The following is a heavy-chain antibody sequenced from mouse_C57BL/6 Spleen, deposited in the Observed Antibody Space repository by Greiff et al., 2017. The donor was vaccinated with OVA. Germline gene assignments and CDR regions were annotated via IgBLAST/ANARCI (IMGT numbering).Heavy chain of an antibody. J-gene: IGHJ3*01. Sequence: VKLQESGAELARPGASVKLSCKASGYTFTSYGISWVKQRTGQGLEWIGEIYPRSGNTYYNEKFKGKATLTADKSSSTAYMELRSLTSEDSAVYFCARSNSNYDWFAYWGQGTLVTVSA. V-gene: IGHV1-81*01. CDR3: ARSNSNYDWFAY. CDR2: IYPRSGNT. D-gene: IGHD2-5*01. CDR1: GYTFTSYG.